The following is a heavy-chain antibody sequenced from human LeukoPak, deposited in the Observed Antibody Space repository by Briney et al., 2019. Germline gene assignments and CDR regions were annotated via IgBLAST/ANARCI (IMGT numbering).Heavy chain of an antibody. CDR2: ISYDGSNK. V-gene: IGHV3-30-3*01. Sequence: GGSLRLSCAASGFTFSSYAMHWVRQAPGKGLEWVAVISYDGSNKYYADSVKGRFTISRDNSKNTLYLQMNSLRAEDTAVYYCARDGVPYAFDIWGQGTMVTVSS. J-gene: IGHJ3*02. D-gene: IGHD2-8*01. CDR3: ARDGVPYAFDI. CDR1: GFTFSSYA.